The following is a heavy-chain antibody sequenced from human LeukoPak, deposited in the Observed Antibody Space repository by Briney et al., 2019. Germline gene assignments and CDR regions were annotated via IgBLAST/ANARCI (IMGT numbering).Heavy chain of an antibody. CDR1: GGSISSYY. D-gene: IGHD6-6*01. CDR3: ARGSIAARRAFDI. CDR2: IYYSGST. Sequence: PSETLSLTCTVSGGSISSYYWSWIRQPPGKGLEWIGYIYYSGSTNYNPSLKSRVTISVDTSKNQFSLKLSSVTAADTAVYYCARGSIAARRAFDIWGQGTMVTVSS. V-gene: IGHV4-59*01. J-gene: IGHJ3*02.